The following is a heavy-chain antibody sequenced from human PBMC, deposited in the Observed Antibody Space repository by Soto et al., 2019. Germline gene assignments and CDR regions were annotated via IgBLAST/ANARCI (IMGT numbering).Heavy chain of an antibody. CDR2: INHSGST. Sequence: SETLSLTCAVYGGPFSGYYWSWIRQPPGKGLEWIGEINHSGSTNYNPSLKSRVTISVDTSKSQFSLKLSSVTAADTAVYYCARVGYAFDIWGQGTMVTVSS. V-gene: IGHV4-34*01. CDR3: ARVGYAFDI. J-gene: IGHJ3*02. CDR1: GGPFSGYY. D-gene: IGHD1-1*01.